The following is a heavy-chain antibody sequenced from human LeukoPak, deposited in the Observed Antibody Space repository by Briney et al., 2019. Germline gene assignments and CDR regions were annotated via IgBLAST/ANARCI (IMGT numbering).Heavy chain of an antibody. CDR3: ARGRNCTGTSCSISFYYYMDV. V-gene: IGHV3-48*04. CDR2: ISSDSSTI. Sequence: TGGSLRLSCAASGFTFSSHSMNWVRQAPGKGLEWVSYISSDSSTIYYADSVKGRFTISRDNAKNSLYLQVNSLRVEDTAVYYCARGRNCTGTSCSISFYYYMDVWGKGTTVTVSS. J-gene: IGHJ6*03. CDR1: GFTFSSHS. D-gene: IGHD2-2*01.